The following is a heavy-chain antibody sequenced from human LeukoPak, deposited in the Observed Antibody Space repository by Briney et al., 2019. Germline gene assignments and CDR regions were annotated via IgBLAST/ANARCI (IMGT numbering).Heavy chain of an antibody. J-gene: IGHJ4*02. CDR1: GYTFIRYY. CDR2: INPSGGST. CDR3: ARGGYGDRIDY. D-gene: IGHD4-17*01. V-gene: IGHV1-46*01. Sequence: ASVQVSCKASGYTFIRYYMHWVRQAPGQGLEWMGIINPSGGSTSYAQKFQGRVTMTRDTSTSTVYMELSRLRSEDTAVYYCARGGYGDRIDYWGRGTLVSVSS.